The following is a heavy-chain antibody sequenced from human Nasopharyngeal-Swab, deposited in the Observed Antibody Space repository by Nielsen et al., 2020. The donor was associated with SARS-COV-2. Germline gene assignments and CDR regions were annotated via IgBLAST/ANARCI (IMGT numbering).Heavy chain of an antibody. Sequence: LKISCTASGFTFDEYTMHWVRQAPGKGPEWVSGIRWNSDYIGYTDSVKGRFVISRDNAKNSLYLQMNSLRAEDTAVYYCARDSKTYYYDSSGYYYEYYFDYWGQGTLVTVSS. CDR3: ARDSKTYYYDSSGYYYEYYFDY. J-gene: IGHJ4*02. D-gene: IGHD3-22*01. V-gene: IGHV3-9*01. CDR1: GFTFDEYT. CDR2: IRWNSDYI.